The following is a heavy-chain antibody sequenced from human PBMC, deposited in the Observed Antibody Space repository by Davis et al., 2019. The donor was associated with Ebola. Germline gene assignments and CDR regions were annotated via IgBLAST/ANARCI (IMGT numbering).Heavy chain of an antibody. CDR3: ARQWLDSGFDY. Sequence: GESLKISCKGSGYSFTTYWIGWVRQMPGKGLEWMGIIYPYDSDTRYSPSFQGQVTISADKSISTAYLQWSSLKASDTAMYYCARQWLDSGFDYWGQGTLVTVSS. CDR1: GYSFTTYW. J-gene: IGHJ4*02. V-gene: IGHV5-51*01. CDR2: IYPYDSDT. D-gene: IGHD6-19*01.